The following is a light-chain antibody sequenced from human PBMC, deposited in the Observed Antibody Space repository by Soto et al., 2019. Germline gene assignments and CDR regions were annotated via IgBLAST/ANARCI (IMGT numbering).Light chain of an antibody. CDR1: QSLFYSAYRTNY. CDR3: LQYYGGPPHT. J-gene: IGKJ2*01. Sequence: DIVLTQSPDSLAVFLGERATITCKSSQSLFYSAYRTNYLAWYQDKPGQPPKMLISWASTRASGVPDRFSGSGSGTDFTLTISSPQAEDVAVYYCLQYYGGPPHTFGQGTKLEI. V-gene: IGKV4-1*01. CDR2: WAS.